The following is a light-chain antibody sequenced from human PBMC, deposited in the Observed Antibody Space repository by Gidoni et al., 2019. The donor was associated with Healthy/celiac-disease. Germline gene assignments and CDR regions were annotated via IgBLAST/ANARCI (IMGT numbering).Light chain of an antibody. CDR1: QGISSY. J-gene: IGKJ2*03. CDR3: QRSYSTPHS. CDR2: AAS. V-gene: IGKV1-39*01. Sequence: DIQMTQSPSSLSASVGDRVTITCRASQGISSYLNWYQQKPGKAPKPLIYAASSLQSGVPSRFSGSGSGTDFTLTISSLQPEDFATYYCQRSYSTPHSFGQGTKLEIK.